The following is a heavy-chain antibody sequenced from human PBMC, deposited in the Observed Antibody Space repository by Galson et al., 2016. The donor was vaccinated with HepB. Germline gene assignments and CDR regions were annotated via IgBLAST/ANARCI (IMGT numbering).Heavy chain of an antibody. CDR2: INSYNGIT. CDR1: GYSFTTYG. J-gene: IGHJ4*02. D-gene: IGHD2-2*02. V-gene: IGHV1-18*01. Sequence: SVKVSCKASGYSFTTYGITWVRQAPGQGLEWMGWINSYNGITHYAQRLQDRVTMTTDTSTSTAYMELRRLTSDDTAVYYCARVRVIVPAAVPNRFDYWGQGTLVTVSS. CDR3: ARVRVIVPAAVPNRFDY.